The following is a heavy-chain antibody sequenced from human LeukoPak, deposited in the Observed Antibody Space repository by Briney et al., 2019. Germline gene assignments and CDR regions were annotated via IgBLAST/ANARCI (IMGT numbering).Heavy chain of an antibody. V-gene: IGHV4-34*01. Sequence: SETLSLTCAVYGGSFSGYYWSWIRQPPGKGLEWIGEINHSGSTNYNPPLKSRVTISVDTSKNQFSLKLNSVTAADTAVYYCARGGMITFGGVIVIDSPTFDYWGQGTLVTVSS. J-gene: IGHJ4*02. CDR1: GGSFSGYY. CDR3: ARGGMITFGGVIVIDSPTFDY. D-gene: IGHD3-16*02. CDR2: INHSGST.